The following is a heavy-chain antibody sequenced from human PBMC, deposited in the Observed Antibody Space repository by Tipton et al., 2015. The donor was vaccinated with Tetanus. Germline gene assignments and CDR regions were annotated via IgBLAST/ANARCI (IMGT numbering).Heavy chain of an antibody. Sequence: SLRLSCAASGFTFDDYAMHWVRQAPGKGLEWVSGISWNSISIGYADSVKGRFTISRDNVKNSLYLQMNSLRAEDTALYYCAKRGVARGVGGIDIWGQGTMVTVSS. D-gene: IGHD3-10*01. J-gene: IGHJ3*02. CDR2: ISWNSISI. CDR3: AKRGVARGVGGIDI. V-gene: IGHV3-9*01. CDR1: GFTFDDYA.